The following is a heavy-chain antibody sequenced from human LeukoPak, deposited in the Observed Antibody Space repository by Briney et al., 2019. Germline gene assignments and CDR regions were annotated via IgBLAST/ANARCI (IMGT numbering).Heavy chain of an antibody. CDR1: GFTFSDYY. V-gene: IGHV3-11*04. J-gene: IGHJ4*02. Sequence: GGSLRLSCAASGFTFSDYYMSWIRQAPRKGLEWISSISRGGSPIFYADSVRGRFTTSRDNAKKSLFLQMTSLRAEDTAVYYCTRVSWRGEIFWGQGTLVSVSS. CDR2: ISRGGSPI. CDR3: TRVSWRGEIF. D-gene: IGHD3-3*01.